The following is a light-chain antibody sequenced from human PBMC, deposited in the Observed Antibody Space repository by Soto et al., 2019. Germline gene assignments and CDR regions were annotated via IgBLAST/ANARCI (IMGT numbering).Light chain of an antibody. CDR1: SSNIGAGYD. CDR3: QSYDSSVSGSSV. Sequence: QSVLTQPPSVSGAPGQRVTISCTGSSSNIGAGYDVHWYQQLPGTAPKLLIYGNSNRPSGVPDRFSGSKSGTSASLAITGLQAEDEADYYCQSYDSSVSGSSVFGGGTKLTVL. J-gene: IGLJ2*01. CDR2: GNS. V-gene: IGLV1-40*01.